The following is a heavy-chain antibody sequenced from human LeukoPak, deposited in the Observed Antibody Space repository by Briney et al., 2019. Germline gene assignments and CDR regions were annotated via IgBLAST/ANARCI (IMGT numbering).Heavy chain of an antibody. CDR1: GFTFSTYA. Sequence: PGGSLRLSCAASGFTFSTYAMHWVRQAPGKGLEWVAVISYDGSNKYYADSVKGRFTISRDNSKNTLYLQMNSLRAEDTAVYYSAREEFFGDWGQGTLVIVSS. V-gene: IGHV3-30*01. CDR3: AREEFFGD. CDR2: ISYDGSNK. D-gene: IGHD3-10*01. J-gene: IGHJ1*01.